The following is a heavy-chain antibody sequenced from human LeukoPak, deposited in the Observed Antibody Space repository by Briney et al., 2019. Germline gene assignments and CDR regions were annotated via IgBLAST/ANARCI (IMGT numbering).Heavy chain of an antibody. D-gene: IGHD3-3*01. CDR3: ATNTYYDFWSGYADAFDI. CDR1: GGTFSSYA. J-gene: IGHJ3*02. Sequence: SVKVSCKASGGTFSSYAISWVRQAPGQGLEWMGGIIPIFGTANYAQKFQGRVTITTDESTSTAYMELSSLRSEDTAVYYCATNTYYDFWSGYADAFDIWGQGTMVTVSS. CDR2: IIPIFGTA. V-gene: IGHV1-69*05.